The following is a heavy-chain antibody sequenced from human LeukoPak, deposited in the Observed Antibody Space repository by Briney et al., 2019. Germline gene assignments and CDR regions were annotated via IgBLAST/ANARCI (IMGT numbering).Heavy chain of an antibody. Sequence: GGSLRLSCAASGFTFSSYAMHWVRQAPGKGLEWVAVISYDGTNKYYADSVKGRFTISRDNSKNTLYLQMNSLRAEDTAVYYCARDGGSIAPFDYWDQGTLVTVSS. D-gene: IGHD1-26*01. CDR2: ISYDGTNK. CDR1: GFTFSSYA. V-gene: IGHV3-30-3*01. J-gene: IGHJ4*02. CDR3: ARDGGSIAPFDY.